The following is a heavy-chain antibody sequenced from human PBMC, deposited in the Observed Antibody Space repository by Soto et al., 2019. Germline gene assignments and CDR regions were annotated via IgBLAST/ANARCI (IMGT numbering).Heavy chain of an antibody. CDR3: ARGIATGQLDP. CDR1: GYTFTRYT. Sequence: ASVKVSYKASGYTFTRYTMNWVRQAPGQRLEWMGWINPDNGNTKSSQKFQDRVIITRDTSASTAYMDLSSLRSEDTAVYYCARGIATGQLDPWGQGTLVTVSS. CDR2: INPDNGNT. J-gene: IGHJ5*02. V-gene: IGHV1-3*01. D-gene: IGHD2-15*01.